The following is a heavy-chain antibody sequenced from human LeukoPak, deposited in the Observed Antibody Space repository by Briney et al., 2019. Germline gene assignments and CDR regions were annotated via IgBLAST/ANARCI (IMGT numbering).Heavy chain of an antibody. CDR2: IYYSGST. V-gene: IGHV4-59*01. Sequence: PSETLSLTCTVSGGSISSYYWSWIRQPPGKGLEWIGYIYYSGSTNYNPSLKSRVTISVDTSKNQFSLKLSSVTAADTAVYYCVRDNGETGGIDYWGQGTLVTVSS. CDR3: VRDNGETGGIDY. D-gene: IGHD7-27*01. CDR1: GGSISSYY. J-gene: IGHJ4*02.